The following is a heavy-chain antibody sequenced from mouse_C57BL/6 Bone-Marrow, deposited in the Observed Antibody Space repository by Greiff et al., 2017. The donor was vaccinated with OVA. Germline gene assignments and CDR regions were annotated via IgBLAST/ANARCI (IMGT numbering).Heavy chain of an antibody. CDR2: IYPRSGNT. Sequence: VKLMESGAELARPGASVKLSCKASGYTFTSYGISWVKQRTGQGLEWIGEIYPRSGNTYYNEKFKGKATLTADKSSSTAYMELRSLTSEDSAVYFCARDWFDYWGQGTTLTVSS. D-gene: IGHD4-1*01. CDR1: GYTFTSYG. CDR3: ARDWFDY. V-gene: IGHV1-81*01. J-gene: IGHJ2*01.